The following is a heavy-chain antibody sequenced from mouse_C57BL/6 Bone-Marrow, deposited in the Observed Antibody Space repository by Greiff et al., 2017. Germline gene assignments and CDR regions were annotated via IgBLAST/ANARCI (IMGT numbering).Heavy chain of an antibody. CDR2: IDPENGDT. V-gene: IGHV14-4*01. Sequence: VQLQQSGAELVRPGASVKLSCTASGFNIKDAYVHWVKQRPEPGLEWIGWIDPENGDTEYASKFQGKATITADTSSNTAYLQLRSLTSEDTAVYYCTTLVTTPWFAYWGQGTLVTVSA. J-gene: IGHJ3*01. CDR3: TTLVTTPWFAY. CDR1: GFNIKDAY. D-gene: IGHD2-2*01.